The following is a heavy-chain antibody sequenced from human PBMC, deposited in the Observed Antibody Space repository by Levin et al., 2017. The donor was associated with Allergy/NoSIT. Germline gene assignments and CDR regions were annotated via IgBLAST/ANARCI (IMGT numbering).Heavy chain of an antibody. CDR1: GFTFSSYA. J-gene: IGHJ5*02. CDR2: ISGSGGST. CDR3: AKDGAKYNWNYRNWFDP. D-gene: IGHD1-7*01. V-gene: IGHV3-23*01. Sequence: SCAASGFTFSSYAMSWVRQAPGKGLEWVSAISGSGGSTYYADSVKGRFTISRDNPKNTLYLQMNSLRGEDTAVYYCAKDGAKYNWNYRNWFDPWGQGTLVTVSS.